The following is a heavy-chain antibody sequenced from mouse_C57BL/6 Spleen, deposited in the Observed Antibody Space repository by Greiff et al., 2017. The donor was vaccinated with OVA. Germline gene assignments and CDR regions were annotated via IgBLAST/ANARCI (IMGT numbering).Heavy chain of an antibody. CDR1: GYTFTDYE. Sequence: VQLVESGAELVRPGASVTLSCKASGYTFTDYEMHWVKQTPVHGLEWIGAIDPETGGTAYNQKFKGKAILTADKSSSTAYMELRSLTSEDSAVYYCTPYYYGSSYDFDYWGQGTTLTVSS. CDR2: IDPETGGT. V-gene: IGHV1-15*01. D-gene: IGHD1-1*01. CDR3: TPYYYGSSYDFDY. J-gene: IGHJ2*01.